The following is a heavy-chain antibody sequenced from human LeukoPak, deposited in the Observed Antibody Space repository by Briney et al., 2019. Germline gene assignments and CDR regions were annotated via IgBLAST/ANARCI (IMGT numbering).Heavy chain of an antibody. D-gene: IGHD2-15*01. Sequence: GGSLRLSCAASGFTFSDYSMTWIRQAPGKGLEWVSYIGNSDSYTKYADSVKGRFTISRDNAKKSLYLQMNSLRAEDTAVYYCARDSPDSPFDYWGQGTLVTVSS. CDR3: ARDSPDSPFDY. J-gene: IGHJ4*02. CDR2: IGNSDSYT. CDR1: GFTFSDYS. V-gene: IGHV3-11*06.